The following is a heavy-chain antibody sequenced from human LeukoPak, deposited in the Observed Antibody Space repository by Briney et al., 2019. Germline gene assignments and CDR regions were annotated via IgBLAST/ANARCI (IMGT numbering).Heavy chain of an antibody. J-gene: IGHJ4*02. D-gene: IGHD2-15*01. CDR1: GASVSNYY. Sequence: PSETLSLTCRVSGASVSNYYWSWIRQSPGKGLEWIGFFHYSGSTNYNPSLNSRVTTSIDTSMNQLSLTLVSVTAADTAIYFCARHHDGGPKLRLDFWGLGVLVTVSS. CDR2: FHYSGST. V-gene: IGHV4-59*08. CDR3: ARHHDGGPKLRLDF.